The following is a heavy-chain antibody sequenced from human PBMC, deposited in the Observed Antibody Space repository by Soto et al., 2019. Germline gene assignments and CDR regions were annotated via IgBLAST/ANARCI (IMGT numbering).Heavy chain of an antibody. J-gene: IGHJ4*02. D-gene: IGHD6-13*01. CDR1: GDSVSSPYW. Sequence: QVQLQESGPGLVKPSGTLSLTCAVSGDSVSSPYWWCWVRQSPGKGLEWIGEVFHTGTTSYNPSLRSRVTISMDKSNNQSSLDLSSVTAAVTAVYYCARSEGWYAVHCWGSGTQVIVSS. CDR2: VFHTGTT. CDR3: ARSEGWYAVHC. V-gene: IGHV4-4*02.